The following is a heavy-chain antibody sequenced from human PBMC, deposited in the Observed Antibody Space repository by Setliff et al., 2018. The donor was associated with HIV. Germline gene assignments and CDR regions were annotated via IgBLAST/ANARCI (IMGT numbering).Heavy chain of an antibody. J-gene: IGHJ5*02. CDR3: ARHFGISYRSPFDP. CDR1: GYVFTNYW. D-gene: IGHD3-3*01. V-gene: IGHV5-51*01. Sequence: GESLKISCKSSGYVFTNYWIGWVRRMPGKGLAWMGIISPDDSDTRYSPSFQGQVTISVDKSTSTAYLQWSILKASDSAIYYCARHFGISYRSPFDPWGQGTLVTVSS. CDR2: ISPDDSDT.